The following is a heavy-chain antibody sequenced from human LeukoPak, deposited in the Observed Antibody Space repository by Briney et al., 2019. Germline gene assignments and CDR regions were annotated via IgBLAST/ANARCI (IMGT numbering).Heavy chain of an antibody. Sequence: GRSLRLSCAASGFTFSSYGMHWVHQAPGKGLEWVAVIWYDGSNKYYADSVKGRFTISRDNSKNTLYLQMNSLRAEDTAVYYCARDPESSSFFDYWGQGTLVTVSS. CDR3: ARDPESSSFFDY. J-gene: IGHJ4*02. V-gene: IGHV3-33*01. D-gene: IGHD6-6*01. CDR2: IWYDGSNK. CDR1: GFTFSSYG.